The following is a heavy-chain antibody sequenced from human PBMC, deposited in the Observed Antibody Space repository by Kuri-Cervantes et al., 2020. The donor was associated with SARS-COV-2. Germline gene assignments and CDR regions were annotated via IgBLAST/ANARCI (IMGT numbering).Heavy chain of an antibody. D-gene: IGHD1-7*01. J-gene: IGHJ6*03. CDR2: IYYSGST. V-gene: IGHV4-39*07. Sequence: SETLSLTCTVSGGSISSSSHYWGWIRQPPGKGLEWIGSIYYSGSTYYNPSLKSRVTISVDTSKNQFSLKLSSVTAADTAVYYCARTLASITGTYMDVWGKGTTVTVSS. CDR3: ARTLASITGTYMDV. CDR1: GGSISSSSHY.